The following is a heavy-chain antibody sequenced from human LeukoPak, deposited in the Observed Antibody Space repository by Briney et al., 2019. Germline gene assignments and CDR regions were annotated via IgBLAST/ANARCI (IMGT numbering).Heavy chain of an antibody. D-gene: IGHD3-10*01. J-gene: IGHJ4*02. CDR2: ISSSGSTI. CDR1: GFTFSDYY. V-gene: IGHV3-11*01. CDR3: AKDQGLLWFGELLSLDY. Sequence: GGSLRLSCAASGFTFSDYYMSWIRQAPGKGLEWVSYISSSGSTIYYADSVKGRFTISRDNAKNSLYLQMNSLRAEDTAVYYCAKDQGLLWFGELLSLDYWGQGTLVTVSS.